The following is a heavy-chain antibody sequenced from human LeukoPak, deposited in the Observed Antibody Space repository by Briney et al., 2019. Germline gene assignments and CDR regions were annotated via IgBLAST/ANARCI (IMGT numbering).Heavy chain of an antibody. CDR1: GGSFSGYY. D-gene: IGHD3-10*01. CDR3: ARDADRRGGDTSRGYFDY. V-gene: IGHV4-59*01. J-gene: IGHJ4*02. Sequence: PSETLSLTCAVYGGSFSGYYWSWIRQPPGKGLEWIGYIYYSGSTNYNPSLKSRVTISVDTSKNQFSLKLSSVTAADTAVYYCARDADRRGGDTSRGYFDYWGQGTLVTVSS. CDR2: IYYSGST.